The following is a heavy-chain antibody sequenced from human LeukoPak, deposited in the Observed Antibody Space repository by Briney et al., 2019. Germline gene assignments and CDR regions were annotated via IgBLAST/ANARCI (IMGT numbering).Heavy chain of an antibody. Sequence: GGSLRLSCAASGFTFSSYAMSRVRQAPGKGLEWVSAISGSGGSTYYADSVKGRFTTSRDNSKNTLYLQMNSLRAEDTAVYYCAKGRGIVGALNWFDPWGQGTLVTVSS. D-gene: IGHD1-26*01. V-gene: IGHV3-23*01. J-gene: IGHJ5*02. CDR3: AKGRGIVGALNWFDP. CDR1: GFTFSSYA. CDR2: ISGSGGST.